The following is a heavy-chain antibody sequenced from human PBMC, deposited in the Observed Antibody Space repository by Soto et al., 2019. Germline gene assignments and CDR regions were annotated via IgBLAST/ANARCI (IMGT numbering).Heavy chain of an antibody. Sequence: SSETLSLTCTVPRCSISTYYWSWIRQPPGKGLECIGYIYYNGNTNYNPSLKSRVTISVDTSKNQFTLNLNSVTAADTAVYYCARHATRSYDYWGQGTLVTVSS. V-gene: IGHV4-59*08. CDR2: IYYNGNT. CDR1: RCSISTYY. J-gene: IGHJ4*02. CDR3: ARHATRSYDY.